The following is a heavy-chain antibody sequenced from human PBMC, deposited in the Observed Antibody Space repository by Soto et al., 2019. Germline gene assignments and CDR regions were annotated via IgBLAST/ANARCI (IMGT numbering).Heavy chain of an antibody. Sequence: ASVKVSCTASGYTFTSYGISWVRQAPGQGLEWMGWISAYNGNTNYAQKLQGRVTMTTDTSTSTAYMELRSLRSDDTAVYYCARDPRFITGPHSGAFDIWGQGTMVTVSS. J-gene: IGHJ3*02. CDR3: ARDPRFITGPHSGAFDI. V-gene: IGHV1-18*01. D-gene: IGHD1-20*01. CDR2: ISAYNGNT. CDR1: GYTFTSYG.